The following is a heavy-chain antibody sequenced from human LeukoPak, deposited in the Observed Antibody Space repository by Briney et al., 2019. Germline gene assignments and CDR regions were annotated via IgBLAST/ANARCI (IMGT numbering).Heavy chain of an antibody. J-gene: IGHJ5*01. Sequence: PSETLSLTCTVSGGSINDYYWSWIRQSPEKGLKCLAYIYYTGKTNYNPSLESRLTVSVDTSKNQVFLKLRSVTAADTAVYYCARQPGSFYEVGASDSWGQGTLVTVSS. CDR3: ARQPGSFYEVGASDS. CDR2: IYYTGKT. D-gene: IGHD1-26*01. CDR1: GGSINDYY. V-gene: IGHV4-59*08.